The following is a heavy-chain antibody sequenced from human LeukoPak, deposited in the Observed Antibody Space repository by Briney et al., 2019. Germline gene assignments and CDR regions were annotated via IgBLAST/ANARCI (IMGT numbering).Heavy chain of an antibody. CDR2: IYYSGST. CDR3: ARRSQQWLVFDY. V-gene: IGHV4-59*01. D-gene: IGHD6-19*01. CDR1: GGSISRYY. Sequence: PSETLSLTCTVSGGSISRYYWSWIRQPPGKGLEWIGYIYYSGSTNYNPSLKGRVTISVDTSKDQFSLKLSSVTAADTAVYYCARRSQQWLVFDYWGQGTLVTVSS. J-gene: IGHJ4*02.